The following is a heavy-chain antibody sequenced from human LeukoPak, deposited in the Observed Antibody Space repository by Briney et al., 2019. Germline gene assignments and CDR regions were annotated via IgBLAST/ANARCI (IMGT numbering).Heavy chain of an antibody. V-gene: IGHV4-34*01. CDR3: ARIPTMVRGVIRSPEKYYFDY. CDR1: GGSFSGYY. J-gene: IGHJ4*02. D-gene: IGHD3-10*01. CDR2: INHSGST. Sequence: SETLSLTCAVYGGSFSGYYWSWIRQPPGKGLEWIGGINHSGSTNYNPSLKSRVTISVDTSKNQFSLKLSSVTAADTAVYYCARIPTMVRGVIRSPEKYYFDYWGQGTLVTVSS.